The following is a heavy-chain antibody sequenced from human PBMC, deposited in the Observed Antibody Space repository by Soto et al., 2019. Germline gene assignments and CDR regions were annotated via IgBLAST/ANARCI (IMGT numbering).Heavy chain of an antibody. V-gene: IGHV4-59*08. CDR2: IYYSGST. CDR1: GGSLSSYY. J-gene: IGHJ3*02. CDR3: ARHLRGVQYDAFDI. Sequence: SETLCLTCAVAGGSLSSYYWSWLRQPQGKGLEWIGYIYYSGSTNYNPSLKSRVTISVDTSKNQFSLKLSSVTAADTAVYYCARHLRGVQYDAFDIWGQGTMVT. D-gene: IGHD3-10*01.